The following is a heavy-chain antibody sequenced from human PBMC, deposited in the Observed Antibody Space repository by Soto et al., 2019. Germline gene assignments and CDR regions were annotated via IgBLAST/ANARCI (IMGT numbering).Heavy chain of an antibody. V-gene: IGHV5-51*01. CDR1: GYTFTDYD. D-gene: IGHD4-17*01. CDR2: INPGDSDA. Sequence: KVCSKASGYTFTDYDINWVRQMPGKGLEWMGIINPGDSDARYSPSFYGQVTISVDMSANTAYLQWSNLKASDTAVYFCARHNDGAYVGYYYGLGVLGQRTSVIVSS. J-gene: IGHJ6*02. CDR3: ARHNDGAYVGYYYGLGV.